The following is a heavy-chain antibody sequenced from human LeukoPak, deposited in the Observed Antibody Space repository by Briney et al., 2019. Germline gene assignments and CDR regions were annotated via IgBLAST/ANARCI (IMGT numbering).Heavy chain of an antibody. Sequence: PGGSLRLSCAISGFTFSSYNMTWVRQAPGKGLEWVAVINNSGATTYYVDSVKGRFTDSRDNYKNTLYLQMESLRAEATSAQKCTGQPDLGSLRYYSDYWGQGTLVTVSS. CDR1: GFTFSSYN. CDR2: INNSGATT. CDR3: TGQPDLGSLRYYSDY. J-gene: IGHJ4*02. D-gene: IGHD1-26*01. V-gene: IGHV3-23*01.